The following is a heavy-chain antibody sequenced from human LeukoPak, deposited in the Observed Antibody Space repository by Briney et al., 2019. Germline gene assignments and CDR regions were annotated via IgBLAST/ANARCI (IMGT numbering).Heavy chain of an antibody. CDR3: ARSGSSHNNFDY. V-gene: IGHV4-59*01. CDR1: GGSISSYY. D-gene: IGHD1-26*01. J-gene: IGHJ4*02. CDR2: IYYSGST. Sequence: SETLSLTCTVSGGSISSYYWSWIRQPPGKGLEWIGYIYYSGSTNYNPSLKSRVTISVDTSKNQFSLKLNSVTAADTAVYYCARSGSSHNNFDYWGQGTLVTVSS.